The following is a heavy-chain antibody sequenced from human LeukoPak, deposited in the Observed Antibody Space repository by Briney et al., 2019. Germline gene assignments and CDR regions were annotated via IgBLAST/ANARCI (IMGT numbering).Heavy chain of an antibody. Sequence: GRSLRLSCAASGFTFSSYAMHWVRQAPGKGLEWVAVLSYDGSNEYYADSVKGRFTISRDNSKNTLDLQMNSLRAEDTAVYYCARDRHSGRPLTNWFDPWGQGTLVTVSS. D-gene: IGHD6-19*01. CDR2: LSYDGSNE. V-gene: IGHV3-30*03. CDR3: ARDRHSGRPLTNWFDP. J-gene: IGHJ5*02. CDR1: GFTFSSYA.